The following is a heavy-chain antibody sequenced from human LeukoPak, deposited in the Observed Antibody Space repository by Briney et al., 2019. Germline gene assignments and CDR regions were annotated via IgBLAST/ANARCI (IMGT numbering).Heavy chain of an antibody. Sequence: GGSLRLSCAASGFTFSSYAMSWVRQAPGKGLEWVSAISGSGGSTYYADSVKGRFTISRDNSKNTLYLQMNSLRAEDTAVYYCAKDSGNDCGYYMDVWGKGTTVTVSS. CDR1: GFTFSSYA. CDR2: ISGSGGST. V-gene: IGHV3-23*01. CDR3: AKDSGNDCGYYMDV. D-gene: IGHD5-12*01. J-gene: IGHJ6*03.